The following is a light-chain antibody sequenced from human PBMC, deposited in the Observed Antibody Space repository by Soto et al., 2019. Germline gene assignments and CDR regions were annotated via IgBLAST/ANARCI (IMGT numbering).Light chain of an antibody. CDR1: QSVISTY. Sequence: EIVLTQSPGTLSLSPGERATLSCRASQSVISTYLAWYQQKPGQAPRLLIYGASSRATGIPDRFSGSGAGTDFTLTISRLEPEDFAVYYCQQYGSSPITFGQGTRLEIK. V-gene: IGKV3-20*01. CDR3: QQYGSSPIT. J-gene: IGKJ5*01. CDR2: GAS.